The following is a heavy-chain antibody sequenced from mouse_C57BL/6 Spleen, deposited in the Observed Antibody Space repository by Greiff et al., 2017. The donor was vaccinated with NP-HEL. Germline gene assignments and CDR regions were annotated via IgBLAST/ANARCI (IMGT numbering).Heavy chain of an antibody. V-gene: IGHV5-16*01. D-gene: IGHD2-3*01. J-gene: IGHJ4*01. CDR3: ARDDGYYGVY. Sequence: EVKLMESEGGLVQPGSSMKLSCTASGFTFSDYYMAWVRQVPEKGLEWVANINYDGSSTYYLDSLKSRFIISRDNAKNILYLQMSSLKSEDTATYYCARDDGYYGVYWGQGTSVTVSS. CDR1: GFTFSDYY. CDR2: INYDGSST.